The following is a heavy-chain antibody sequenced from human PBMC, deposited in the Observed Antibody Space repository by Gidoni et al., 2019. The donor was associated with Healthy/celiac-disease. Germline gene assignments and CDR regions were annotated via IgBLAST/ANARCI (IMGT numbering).Heavy chain of an antibody. Sequence: QVQLVESGGGVVQPGRSLRLSCAASGFTFSSYGMHWVRQAPGKGLEWVAVISYDGSNKYYADSVKGRFTISRDNSKNTLYLQMNSLRAEDTAVYYCIGGDCSSTSCYSMDVWGKGTTVTVSS. V-gene: IGHV3-30*03. D-gene: IGHD2-2*01. CDR2: ISYDGSNK. J-gene: IGHJ6*03. CDR1: GFTFSSYG. CDR3: IGGDCSSTSCYSMDV.